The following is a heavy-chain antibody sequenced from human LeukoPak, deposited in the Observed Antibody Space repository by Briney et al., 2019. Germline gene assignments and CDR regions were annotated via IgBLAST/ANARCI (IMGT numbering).Heavy chain of an antibody. D-gene: IGHD6-13*01. CDR2: ISSSSSYI. CDR1: GFTFSSYS. J-gene: IGHJ4*02. CDR3: ARDLQQQLIHFDY. Sequence: GGSLRLSCAASGFTFSSYSMNWVRQAPGKGLEWVSSISSSSSYIYYADSVKGRFTISRDNAKNSLYLQMNSLRAEDTAVYYCARDLQQQLIHFDYWGQGTLVTVSS. V-gene: IGHV3-21*01.